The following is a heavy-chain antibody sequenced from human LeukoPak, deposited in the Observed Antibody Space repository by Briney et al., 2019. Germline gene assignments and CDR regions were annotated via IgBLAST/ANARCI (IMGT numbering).Heavy chain of an antibody. D-gene: IGHD1-26*01. J-gene: IGHJ4*02. Sequence: EPSETLSLTCAVYGGSFSGYNWTWIRQPPGKGLEWIGEISHNGSTNYNPSLKSRVTISVDTSKNQFSLKLSSVTAADTAVYYCARPSGATPFKRFDYWGQGTLVTVSS. CDR1: GGSFSGYN. CDR3: ARPSGATPFKRFDY. V-gene: IGHV4-34*01. CDR2: ISHNGST.